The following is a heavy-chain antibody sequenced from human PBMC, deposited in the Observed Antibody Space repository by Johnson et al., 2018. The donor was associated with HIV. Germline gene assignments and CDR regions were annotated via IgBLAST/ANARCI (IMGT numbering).Heavy chain of an antibody. Sequence: QVQLVESGGGVVQPGRSLRLSCAASGFTFSKYGMHWVRQAPGKGLEWVAVIWYDGSNENYTDSVKGRFIISRDNSNNTLFLHMSGLRAEDTAVYYCARHSDPWFVSGYYNGAFDIWGQGTMVTVSS. CDR1: GFTFSKYG. CDR2: IWYDGSNE. J-gene: IGHJ3*02. D-gene: IGHD3-22*01. V-gene: IGHV3-33*01. CDR3: ARHSDPWFVSGYYNGAFDI.